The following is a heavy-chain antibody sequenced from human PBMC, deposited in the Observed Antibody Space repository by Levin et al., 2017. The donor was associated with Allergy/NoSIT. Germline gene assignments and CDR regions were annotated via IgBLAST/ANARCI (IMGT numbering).Heavy chain of an antibody. CDR3: ARAPRGYCSSTSCYAGYYYYYYYMDV. D-gene: IGHD2-2*01. Sequence: SETLSLTCAVSGGSISSGGYSWSWIRQPPGKGLEWIGYIYHSGSTYYNPSLKSRVTISVDRSKNQFSLKLSSVTAADTAVYYCARAPRGYCSSTSCYAGYYYYYYYMDVWGKGTTVTVSS. V-gene: IGHV4-30-2*01. J-gene: IGHJ6*03. CDR2: IYHSGST. CDR1: GGSISSGGYS.